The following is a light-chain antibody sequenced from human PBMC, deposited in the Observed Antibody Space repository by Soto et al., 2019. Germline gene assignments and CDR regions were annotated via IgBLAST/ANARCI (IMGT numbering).Light chain of an antibody. Sequence: IQMTQSPSTLSVSLGDRVTITCRASQTSSSWLAWYQQKPGKATKLLIYEASSLDSGVPSRFSGSGSGTEFTLTISILQADDVASYYWQQYNSYPGTFGQGTKVDIK. CDR3: QQYNSYPGT. CDR2: EAS. CDR1: QTSSSW. V-gene: IGKV1-5*01. J-gene: IGKJ1*01.